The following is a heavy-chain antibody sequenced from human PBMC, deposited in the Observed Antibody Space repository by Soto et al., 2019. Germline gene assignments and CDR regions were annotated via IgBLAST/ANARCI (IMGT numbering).Heavy chain of an antibody. J-gene: IGHJ4*02. CDR3: AREGRYCYGHDY. V-gene: IGHV3-21*01. CDR1: GFTFSSYS. D-gene: IGHD5-18*01. CDR2: ISSSSSYI. Sequence: EVQLVESGGGLVKPGGSLRLSCAASGFTFSSYSMNWFRQAPGKGLEWVSSISSSSSYIYYADSVKGRFTISRDNAKNSLYLQMNSLRAEDTAVYYCAREGRYCYGHDYWGQGTLVTVSS.